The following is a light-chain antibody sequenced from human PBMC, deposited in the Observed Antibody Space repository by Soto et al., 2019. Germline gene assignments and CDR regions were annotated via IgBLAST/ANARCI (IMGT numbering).Light chain of an antibody. CDR1: GRDIGAYNY. J-gene: IGLJ1*01. Sequence: QSALTQPASVSGSPGQSITISCTGSGRDIGAYNYVSWYQQHPGKAPKLIIYGVKNRPSGVSSRFSASKSAFTASLTISGLQAEDEADYYCSSYTTSYFYVFGPGTKSPS. CDR2: GVK. CDR3: SSYTTSYFYV. V-gene: IGLV2-14*01.